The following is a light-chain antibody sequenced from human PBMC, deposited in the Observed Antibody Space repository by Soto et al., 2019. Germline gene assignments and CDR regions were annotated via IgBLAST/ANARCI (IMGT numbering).Light chain of an antibody. V-gene: IGKV3-15*01. J-gene: IGKJ1*01. CDR2: GAS. CDR3: QQYNNWRT. CDR1: QSVSSN. Sequence: LVMTQSPATLSVSPGERATLSCRSSQSVSSNLSWYQQKPGQAHRLLIYGASTRATGIPARFSGSGSGTEFTLTISSLQSEDFAIYYCQQYNNWRTFGQGTKVEIK.